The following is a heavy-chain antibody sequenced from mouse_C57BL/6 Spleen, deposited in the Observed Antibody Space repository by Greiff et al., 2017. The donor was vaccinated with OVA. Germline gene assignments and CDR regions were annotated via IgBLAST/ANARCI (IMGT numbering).Heavy chain of an antibody. CDR1: GYAFTNYL. CDR3: ARSRSNLFDY. Sequence: VQLQQSGAELVRPGTSVKVSCKASGYAFTNYLIEWVKQRPGQGLEWIGVINPGSGGTNYNEKFKGKATLTADKSSSTAYMQLSSLTSEDSAVYFCARSRSNLFDYWGQGTTLTVSS. CDR2: INPGSGGT. D-gene: IGHD2-5*01. V-gene: IGHV1-54*01. J-gene: IGHJ2*01.